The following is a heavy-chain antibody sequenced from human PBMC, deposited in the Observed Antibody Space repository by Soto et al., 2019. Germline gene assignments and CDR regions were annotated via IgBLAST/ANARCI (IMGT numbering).Heavy chain of an antibody. D-gene: IGHD6-6*01. V-gene: IGHV3-30*18. Sequence: QVQLVESGGGVVQPGRSLRLSCAASGFTFSSYGMHWVRQAPGKGLEWVALISYDERNKYYADSVKGRFTISRDNSKNTLYLQMNSLRPEDTAVYYCANEGDYSSSSPLYYYYGMDVWGQGTTVTVSS. CDR2: ISYDERNK. CDR1: GFTFSSYG. CDR3: ANEGDYSSSSPLYYYYGMDV. J-gene: IGHJ6*02.